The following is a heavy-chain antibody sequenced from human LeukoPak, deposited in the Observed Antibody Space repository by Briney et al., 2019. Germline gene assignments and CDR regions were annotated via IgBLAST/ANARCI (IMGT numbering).Heavy chain of an antibody. Sequence: SETLSLTCAVPGGSSYDYYCSWIRQPPRKGLEWIGEIHPHGIFYYNSSLMSRVTISIDTSKSQFSLRLTSVTAADTAFYFCARGRDRSKAGDHWGEGRLVIVPS. CDR1: GGSSYDYY. CDR3: ARGRDRSKAGDH. V-gene: IGHV4-34*01. J-gene: IGHJ4*02. CDR2: IHPHGIF. D-gene: IGHD5-24*01.